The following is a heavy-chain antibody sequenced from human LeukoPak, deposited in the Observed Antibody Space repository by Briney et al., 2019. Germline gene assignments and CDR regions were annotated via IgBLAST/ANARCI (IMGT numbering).Heavy chain of an antibody. CDR2: IWYDGSNK. D-gene: IGHD3-9*01. Sequence: GGSLRLSCAASGFTFSSYGMHWVRQAPGKGLEWVAVIWYDGSNKYYADSVKGRFTISRDNSKNTLYLQMNSLRAEDTAVYYCARVNLLRYFDWLRASSSARYYFDYWGQGTLVTVSS. V-gene: IGHV3-33*01. CDR1: GFTFSSYG. J-gene: IGHJ4*02. CDR3: ARVNLLRYFDWLRASSSARYYFDY.